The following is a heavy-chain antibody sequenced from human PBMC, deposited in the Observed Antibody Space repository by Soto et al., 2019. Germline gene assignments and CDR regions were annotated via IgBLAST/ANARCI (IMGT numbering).Heavy chain of an antibody. V-gene: IGHV3-30*18. J-gene: IGHJ4*02. Sequence: QVQLVESGGGVVQPGRSLRLSCVASGFTFSSYGMHWVRQAPGKGLEWVGVISYDGSNKYYADSVKGRFTISRDNSKNTLDLHMNSLRPEDTAVYYCAKERGYDSSGYYPWYSDYWGQGTLVTVSS. CDR3: AKERGYDSSGYYPWYSDY. CDR2: ISYDGSNK. CDR1: GFTFSSYG. D-gene: IGHD3-22*01.